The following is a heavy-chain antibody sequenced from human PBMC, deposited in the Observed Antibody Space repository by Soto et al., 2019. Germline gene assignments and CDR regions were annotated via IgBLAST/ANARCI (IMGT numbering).Heavy chain of an antibody. CDR3: SRVDPGETSPFDH. J-gene: IGHJ4*01. Sequence: GASVKVSCKESGYIFSSYYIHWVRQAPGQGLEWMGWINPFDGSRMFAQSFQGRVTMTRDTSTSTVYMEVSSLRSEDTAVYYCSRVDPGETSPFDHWG. CDR1: GYIFSSYY. D-gene: IGHD3-10*01. V-gene: IGHV1-46*03. CDR2: INPFDGSR.